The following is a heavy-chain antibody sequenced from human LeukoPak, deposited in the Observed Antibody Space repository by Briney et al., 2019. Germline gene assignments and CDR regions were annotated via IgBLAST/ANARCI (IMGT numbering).Heavy chain of an antibody. CDR2: ISSSSSYI. CDR3: AREGRQKTYGTGSYFDY. CDR1: GFTFSSYA. Sequence: GGSLRLSCAASGFTFSSYAMHWVRQSPGKGLEWVSSISSSSSYIYYADSVKGRFTISRDNAKNSLYLQMNSLRAEDTAVYYCAREGRQKTYGTGSYFDYWGQGTLVTVSS. V-gene: IGHV3-21*01. J-gene: IGHJ4*02. D-gene: IGHD3-10*01.